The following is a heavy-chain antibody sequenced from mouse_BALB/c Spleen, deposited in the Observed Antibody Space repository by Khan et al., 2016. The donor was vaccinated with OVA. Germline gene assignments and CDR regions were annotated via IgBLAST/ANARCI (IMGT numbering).Heavy chain of an antibody. CDR1: GYTFTDYI. CDR2: IYPNNGDT. Sequence: VQLQQSGPELVKPGASVKISCRASGYTFTDYIMDWVKQSHGKSLEWIGYIYPNNGDTGYNQKFKTKATLTVDNSSSTAYMELRSLTSEDSAVYYCARSDYGSFAYWGQGTLVTVSA. CDR3: ARSDYGSFAY. V-gene: IGHV1S29*02. D-gene: IGHD1-2*01. J-gene: IGHJ3*01.